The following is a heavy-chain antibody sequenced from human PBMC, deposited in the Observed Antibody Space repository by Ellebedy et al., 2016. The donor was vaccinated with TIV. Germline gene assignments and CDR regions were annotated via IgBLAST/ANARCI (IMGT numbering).Heavy chain of an antibody. J-gene: IGHJ4*02. D-gene: IGHD1-1*01. CDR1: GFTFSSYG. Sequence: PGGSLRLSCAASGFTFSSYGMHWVRQAPGKGLEWVAVISYDGSNKYYADSVKGRFTISRDNSKNTLYLQMNSLRAEDTAVYYCARQRLERCIFEGLCLDYWGQGTLVTVSS. CDR3: ARQRLERCIFEGLCLDY. V-gene: IGHV3-30*03. CDR2: ISYDGSNK.